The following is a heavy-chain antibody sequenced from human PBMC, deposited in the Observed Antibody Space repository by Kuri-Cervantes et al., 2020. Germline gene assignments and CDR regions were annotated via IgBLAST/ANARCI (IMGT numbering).Heavy chain of an antibody. Sequence: GESLKISCAASGFTSSRYWMSWVRQAPGKGLEWVANIKEDGSEKNYVDSVKGRFIISRDNAKNSLYLQMNSLRVEDTAVYYCARDPLWVGAIHASGPLDYWGQGTLVTVSS. J-gene: IGHJ4*02. CDR1: GFTSSRYW. CDR3: ARDPLWVGAIHASGPLDY. D-gene: IGHD1-26*01. V-gene: IGHV3-7*01. CDR2: IKEDGSEK.